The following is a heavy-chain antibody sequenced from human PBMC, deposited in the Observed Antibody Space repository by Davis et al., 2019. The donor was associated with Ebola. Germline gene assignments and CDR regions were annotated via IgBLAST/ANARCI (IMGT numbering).Heavy chain of an antibody. V-gene: IGHV4-59*01. D-gene: IGHD3-9*01. CDR3: ARDSIPTGYQSRGYFDY. Sequence: PSETLSLTCTVSGGSISSYYWSWIRQPPGKGLEWIGYIYYSGSTNYNPSLKSRVTISVDTSKNQFSLKLSSVTAADTAVYYCARDSIPTGYQSRGYFDYWGQGTLVTVSS. J-gene: IGHJ4*02. CDR2: IYYSGST. CDR1: GGSISSYY.